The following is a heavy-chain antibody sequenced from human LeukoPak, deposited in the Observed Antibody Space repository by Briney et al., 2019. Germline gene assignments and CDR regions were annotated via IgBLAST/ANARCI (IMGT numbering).Heavy chain of an antibody. J-gene: IGHJ5*02. Sequence: ASVTVSCKASGYTFTSYAMNWVRQAPGQGLEWMGWINTNTGNPTYAQGFTGRFVFSLDTSVSTAYLQISSLKAEDTAVYYCARDYGDYVASWFDPWGQGTLVTVSS. CDR1: GYTFTSYA. CDR3: ARDYGDYVASWFDP. D-gene: IGHD4-17*01. CDR2: INTNTGNP. V-gene: IGHV7-4-1*02.